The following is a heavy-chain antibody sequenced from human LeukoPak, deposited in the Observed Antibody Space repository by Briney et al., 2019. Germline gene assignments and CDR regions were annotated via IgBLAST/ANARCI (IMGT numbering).Heavy chain of an antibody. CDR3: ARRILQLDP. V-gene: IGHV4-39*01. CDR1: GGSISSSSYY. CDR2: LYYSGST. J-gene: IGHJ5*02. Sequence: SETLSLTCTVSGGSISSSSYYWGWIRQPPGKGLEWIGSLYYSGSTYQNPSLKSRVTISVDTSKNQFSLKLSSVTAADTAVYYCARRILQLDPWGQGTLVTVSS. D-gene: IGHD1-1*01.